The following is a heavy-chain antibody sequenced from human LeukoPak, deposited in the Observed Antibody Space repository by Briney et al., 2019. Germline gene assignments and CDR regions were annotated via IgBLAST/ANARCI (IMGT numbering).Heavy chain of an antibody. CDR2: IQYDGSDK. J-gene: IGHJ4*02. Sequence: PGGSLRLSCAASGFTFSSYGMHWVRQAPGKGLEWVAFIQYDGSDKYYADSVKGRFTISRDNSKNTLYLQMNSLRAEDTAVYYCRDPFDYWDQGTLVTVSS. V-gene: IGHV3-30*02. CDR3: RDPFDY. CDR1: GFTFSSYG.